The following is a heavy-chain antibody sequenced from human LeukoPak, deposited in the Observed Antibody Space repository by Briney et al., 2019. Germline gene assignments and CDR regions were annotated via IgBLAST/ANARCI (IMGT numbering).Heavy chain of an antibody. J-gene: IGHJ4*02. CDR3: AKEGISRGYRYADY. V-gene: IGHV3-30*18. D-gene: IGHD5-18*01. CDR2: ISYDGSNK. Sequence: PGGSLRLSCAASGFTFSSYGMHWVRQAPGKGLEWVAVISYDGSNKYYADSGKGRFTISRDNSKNTLYLQMNSLRAEDTAVYYCAKEGISRGYRYADYWGQGTLVTVSS. CDR1: GFTFSSYG.